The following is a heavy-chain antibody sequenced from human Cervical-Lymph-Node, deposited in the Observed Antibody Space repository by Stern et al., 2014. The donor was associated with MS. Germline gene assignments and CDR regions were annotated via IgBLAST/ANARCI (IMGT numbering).Heavy chain of an antibody. CDR2: IFTVFGTP. CDR3: ALSSETSDRWYSLGYDL. D-gene: IGHD6-13*01. Sequence: VHLVEPGAEVTKPGSSAKVSCKASGGTFSKFPSSWVRQAPGQGLEWMGGIFTVFGTPTYAQEFRGRVTITADVSTSTVYMELSSLRSDDTAVYYCALSSETSDRWYSLGYDLWGQGTLVTVSS. J-gene: IGHJ5*02. CDR1: GGTFSKFP. V-gene: IGHV1-69*01.